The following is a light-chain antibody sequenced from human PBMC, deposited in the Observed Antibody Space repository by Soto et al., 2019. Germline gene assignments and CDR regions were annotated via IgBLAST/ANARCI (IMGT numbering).Light chain of an antibody. V-gene: IGKV1-39*01. CDR2: AAS. CDR3: QQTYSTPWT. CDR1: QSISSW. Sequence: DMQVTQSPATLSSSVGDRVTITCRASQSISSWLAWYQQKPGKAPKLLISAASSLQSGVSSRFNGSISGTDFTLTISSLQSDDFATYYCQQTYSTPWTFGLGTKVDIK. J-gene: IGKJ1*01.